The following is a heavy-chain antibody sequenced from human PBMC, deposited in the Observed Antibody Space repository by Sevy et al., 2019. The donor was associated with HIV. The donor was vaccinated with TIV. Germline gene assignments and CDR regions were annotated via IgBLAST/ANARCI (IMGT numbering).Heavy chain of an antibody. J-gene: IGHJ6*02. CDR3: AGTELYYYYGMDV. CDR2: IKQDGSEK. Sequence: GGSLRLSCAASGFTFSSYWMSWVRQTPGKGLEWVANIKQDGSEKYYVDSVKGRFTISRDNAKNSLYLQMNGLRAEDTAVYYCAGTELYYYYGMDVWGQGTTVTVSS. CDR1: GFTFSSYW. D-gene: IGHD6-13*01. V-gene: IGHV3-7*01.